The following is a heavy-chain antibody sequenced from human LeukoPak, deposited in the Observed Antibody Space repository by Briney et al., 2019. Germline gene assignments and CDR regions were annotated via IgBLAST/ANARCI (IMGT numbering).Heavy chain of an antibody. V-gene: IGHV3-11*01. CDR2: ISNNVDTI. D-gene: IGHD1-26*01. CDR3: ARDPQAWEVPLDS. Sequence: GCALRLSCAASGFTFRDYYMHWVRQAPGTGLEWISYISNNVDTISYADSVKGRFTISRDNAKNSLFLQMNSLSAEDTAVYHCARDPQAWEVPLDSWSQGTLVTVSS. J-gene: IGHJ4*02. CDR1: GFTFRDYY.